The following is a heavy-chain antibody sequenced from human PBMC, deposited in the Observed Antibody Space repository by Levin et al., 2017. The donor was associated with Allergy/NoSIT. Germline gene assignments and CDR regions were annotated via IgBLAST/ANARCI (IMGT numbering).Heavy chain of an antibody. CDR1: GFTFRSYN. J-gene: IGHJ4*02. V-gene: IGHV3-48*02. Sequence: GESLKISCAASGFTFRSYNMNWVRQAPGKGLEWVSYISSRGTTIYYADSVKGRFTISRDNAKKSLYLQMNSLRDEDTAVYYCARDMGEIVAVEGVPLFDYWGQGTLVTVSS. CDR2: ISSRGTTI. CDR3: ARDMGEIVAVEGVPLFDY. D-gene: IGHD5-12*01.